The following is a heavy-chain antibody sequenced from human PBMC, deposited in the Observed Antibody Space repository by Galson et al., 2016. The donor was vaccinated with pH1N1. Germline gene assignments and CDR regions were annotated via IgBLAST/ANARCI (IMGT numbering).Heavy chain of an antibody. D-gene: IGHD3-16*01. Sequence: TLSLTCTVSGGSISSGGYYWSWIRQHPGKGLEWIGYIYYSGSTYYNPSLKSRVTISVDTSKNQFSLKLSSVTAAGTAVYYCARGGSSMEGEYYFDYWGQGTLVTVSS. CDR3: ARGGSSMEGEYYFDY. J-gene: IGHJ4*02. CDR1: GGSISSGGYY. V-gene: IGHV4-31*03. CDR2: IYYSGST.